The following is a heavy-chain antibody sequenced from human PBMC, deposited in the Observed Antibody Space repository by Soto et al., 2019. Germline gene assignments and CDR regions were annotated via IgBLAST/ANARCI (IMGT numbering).Heavy chain of an antibody. J-gene: IGHJ6*02. CDR1: GYSFTSYW. Sequence: PGESLKISCKGSGYSFTSYWIGWVRQMPGKGLEWMGITYPGDSDTRYSPSFQGQVTISADKSISTAYLQWSSLKASDTAMYYCARLGTVTTSYYYYGMDVWGQGTTVTVSS. D-gene: IGHD4-4*01. CDR3: ARLGTVTTSYYYYGMDV. CDR2: TYPGDSDT. V-gene: IGHV5-51*01.